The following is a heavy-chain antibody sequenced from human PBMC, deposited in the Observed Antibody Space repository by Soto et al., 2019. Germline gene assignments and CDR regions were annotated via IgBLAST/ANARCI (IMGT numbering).Heavy chain of an antibody. V-gene: IGHV1-2*02. J-gene: IGHJ6*02. Sequence: QVQLVQSGPEMKKPGASVKVSCKTSGYTFTEFYIHWMRQVPGRGLEWMGWINARNDGTKFAEKFKAALTMTSAPSISTSYMELSSLTFDDTAVYYCARRLGGGGDYFYGMDVWGQGTAVTVSS. CDR2: INARNDGT. CDR3: ARRLGGGGDYFYGMDV. CDR1: GYTFTEFY. D-gene: IGHD3-16*01.